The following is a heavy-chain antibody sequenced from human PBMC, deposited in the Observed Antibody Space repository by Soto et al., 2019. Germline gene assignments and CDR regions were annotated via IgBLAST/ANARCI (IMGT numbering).Heavy chain of an antibody. CDR2: IYYTGST. J-gene: IGHJ1*01. CDR3: ARLPRYDFWT. D-gene: IGHD3-3*01. CDR1: GGSITINNYY. V-gene: IGHV4-39*01. Sequence: QLQLQESGPGLVKPSETLSLTCTVSGGSITINNYYWRWIRQPPGKGLEWIGNIYYTGSTSYNPSLNSRVTMSVDTSKNQFSLKLTSVTAADTAVYYCARLPRYDFWTWGQGTLVTVSS.